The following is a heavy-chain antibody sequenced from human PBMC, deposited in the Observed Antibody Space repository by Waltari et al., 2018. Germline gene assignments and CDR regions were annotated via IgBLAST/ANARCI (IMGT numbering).Heavy chain of an antibody. D-gene: IGHD3-16*01. CDR3: ARAVGLRKGGHYGMDV. J-gene: IGHJ6*02. Sequence: QVQLQQWGAGLLKPSETLSLTCAVYGGSFSGYYWSWIRQPPGKGLEWIGEINHIGSTNDNPALKSRVIISVDTSKNQFSLKLSSVTAADTAVYYCARAVGLRKGGHYGMDVWGQGTTVTVSS. V-gene: IGHV4-34*01. CDR1: GGSFSGYY. CDR2: INHIGST.